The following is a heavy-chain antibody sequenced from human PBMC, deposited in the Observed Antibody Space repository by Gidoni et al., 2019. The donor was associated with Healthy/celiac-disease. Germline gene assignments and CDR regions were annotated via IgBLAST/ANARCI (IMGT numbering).Heavy chain of an antibody. CDR1: GFSPSTNGVG. V-gene: IGHV2-5*01. Sequence: QITLKEFGPTLVTPTQTLTLTRTFSGFSPSTNGVGVGWIRQPPGKALEWLAHIDWNDDKRYSPSLKSRLTITKDTSKNQVVLTMTNMTPVDTATYYCARRRHSGSWCRAVGAFDIWGQGTMVTVSS. CDR3: ARRRHSGSWCRAVGAFDI. D-gene: IGHD6-13*01. CDR2: IDWNDDK. J-gene: IGHJ3*02.